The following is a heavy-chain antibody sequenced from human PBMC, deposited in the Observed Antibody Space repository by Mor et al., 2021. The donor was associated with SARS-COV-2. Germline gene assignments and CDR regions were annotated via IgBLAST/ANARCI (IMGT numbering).Heavy chain of an antibody. CDR3: AKSFGWYFDV. D-gene: IGHD3-9*01. V-gene: IGHV3-21*01. Sequence: NWVRQVPGKGLEWVSSINDNSDYIYYGDSVKGRFTISRDNAKNSLYLQMNSLRSEDTAVYYCAKSFGWYFDVWGQGT. CDR2: INDNSDYI. J-gene: IGHJ4*02.